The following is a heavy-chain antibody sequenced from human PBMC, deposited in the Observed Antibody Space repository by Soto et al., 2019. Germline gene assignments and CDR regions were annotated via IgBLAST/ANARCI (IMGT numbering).Heavy chain of an antibody. CDR3: ARCDYGGNPSNYYYYGMDV. CDR2: IYPGDSDT. V-gene: IGHV5-51*01. Sequence: GESLKISCKGSGYSFTSYWIGWVRQMPGKGLEWMGIIYPGDSDTRYSPSFQGQVTISADKSISTAYLQWSSLKASDTAMYYCARCDYGGNPSNYYYYGMDVWGQGTTVTVSS. D-gene: IGHD4-17*01. J-gene: IGHJ6*02. CDR1: GYSFTSYW.